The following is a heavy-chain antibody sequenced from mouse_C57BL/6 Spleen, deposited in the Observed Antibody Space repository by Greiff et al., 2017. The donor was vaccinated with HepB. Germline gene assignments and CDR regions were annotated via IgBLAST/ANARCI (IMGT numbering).Heavy chain of an antibody. D-gene: IGHD1-1*01. J-gene: IGHJ4*01. Sequence: QVQLQQPGAELVKPGASVKMSCKASGYTFTSYWITWVKQRPGQGLEWIGDIYPGSGSTNYNEKFKSKATLTVDTSSSTAYMQLSSLTSEDSAVYYCARGVITTVYYYAMDYWGQGTSVTVSS. CDR3: ARGVITTVYYYAMDY. CDR2: IYPGSGST. V-gene: IGHV1-55*01. CDR1: GYTFTSYW.